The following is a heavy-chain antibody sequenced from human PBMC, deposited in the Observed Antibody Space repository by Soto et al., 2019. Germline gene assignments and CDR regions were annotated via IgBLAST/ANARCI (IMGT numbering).Heavy chain of an antibody. CDR3: ARVSSYYDSSGYYPY. V-gene: IGHV3-30-3*01. J-gene: IGHJ4*02. CDR1: GFTFSSYA. D-gene: IGHD3-22*01. CDR2: ISYDGSNK. Sequence: PGGSLRLSCAASGFTFSSYAMHWVRQAPGKGLEWVAVISYDGSNKYYADSVKGRFTISRDNSKNTLYLQMNSLRAEDTAVYYCARVSSYYDSSGYYPYWGQGTLVTVSS.